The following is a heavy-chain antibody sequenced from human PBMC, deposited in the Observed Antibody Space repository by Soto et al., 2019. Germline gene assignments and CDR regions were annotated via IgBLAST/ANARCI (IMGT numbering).Heavy chain of an antibody. D-gene: IGHD6-19*01. CDR3: ARVHRVAVAAQPRPFDY. J-gene: IGHJ4*02. CDR2: ISAYNGNT. Sequence: SCKASGYTFTSYGISWVRQAPGQGLEWMGWISAYNGNTNYAQKLQGRVTMTTDTSTSTAYMELRSLRSDDTAVYYCARVHRVAVAAQPRPFDYWGQGTLVTVSS. CDR1: GYTFTSYG. V-gene: IGHV1-18*04.